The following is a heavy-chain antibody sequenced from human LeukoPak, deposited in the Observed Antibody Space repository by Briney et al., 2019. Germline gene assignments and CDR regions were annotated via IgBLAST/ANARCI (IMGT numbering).Heavy chain of an antibody. CDR1: GFTFSSYA. CDR3: ATLGRIFGVVGPFDY. CDR2: TSSNGGST. D-gene: IGHD3-3*01. J-gene: IGHJ4*02. V-gene: IGHV3-64*01. Sequence: GGSLRLSCAASGFTFSSYAMHWVRQAPGKGLEYVSATSSNGGSTYYANSVKGRFTISRDNSKNTLYLQMGSLRAEDMAVYYCATLGRIFGVVGPFDYWGQGTLVTVSS.